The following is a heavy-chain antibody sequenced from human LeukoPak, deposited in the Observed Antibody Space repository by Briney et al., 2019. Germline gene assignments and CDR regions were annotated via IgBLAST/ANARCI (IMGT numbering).Heavy chain of an antibody. J-gene: IGHJ4*02. CDR3: ARHVSGSSGSSSWYDY. CDR1: GGSISSYY. Sequence: SETLSLTCTVSGGSISSYYWSWIRQPPEKGLEWLGYISYSGSTNYNPSLKSRVTISVDTSKNQFSLKLSSVTAADTAVYYCARHVSGSSGSSSWYDYWGQGTLVTVSS. D-gene: IGHD6-13*01. CDR2: ISYSGST. V-gene: IGHV4-59*08.